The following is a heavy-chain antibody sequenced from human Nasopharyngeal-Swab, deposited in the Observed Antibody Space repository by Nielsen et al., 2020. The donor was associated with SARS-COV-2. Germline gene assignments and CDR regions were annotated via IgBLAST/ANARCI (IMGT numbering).Heavy chain of an antibody. CDR1: GYTFSDYF. J-gene: IGHJ4*02. CDR3: ARKKQLVRPFDY. Sequence: ASVKVSCKTSGYTFSDYFLHWVREAPGQGLEWMGPLNPNTGVANYAQKFQGRVTMTRDTSLSTGYMELSSLRSDDTAVYYCARKKQLVRPFDYWGQGTLVTVSS. D-gene: IGHD6-13*01. V-gene: IGHV1-2*06. CDR2: LNPNTGVA.